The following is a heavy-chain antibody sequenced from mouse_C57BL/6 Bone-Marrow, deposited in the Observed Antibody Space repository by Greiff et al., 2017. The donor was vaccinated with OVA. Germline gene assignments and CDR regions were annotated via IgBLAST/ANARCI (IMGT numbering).Heavy chain of an antibody. V-gene: IGHV6-3*01. J-gene: IGHJ3*01. CDR2: IRLKSDNYAT. CDR1: GFTFSNYW. D-gene: IGHD2-4*01. Sequence: EVKLMEPGGGLVQPGGSMKLSCVASGFTFSNYWMNWVRQSPEKGLEWVAQIRLKSDNYATHYAESVKGRFTISRDDSKSSVYLQMNNLRAEDTGIYYCTDYEYAYWGQGTLVTVSA. CDR3: TDYEYAY.